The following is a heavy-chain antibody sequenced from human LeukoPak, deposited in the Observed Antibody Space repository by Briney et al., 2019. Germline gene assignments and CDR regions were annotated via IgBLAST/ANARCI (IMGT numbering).Heavy chain of an antibody. D-gene: IGHD3-22*01. J-gene: IGHJ4*02. CDR2: IRSDGTNK. CDR1: GFTFSSHG. V-gene: IGHV3-30*02. CDR3: VASGYGY. Sequence: PGGSLRLSCAASGFTFSSHGIHWVRQAPGKGVEWVAFIRSDGTNKYYVDSVKGRFTISRDYSKNSLYLQMNTLSAEDTAVYYCVASGYGYWGQGTLVTVSS.